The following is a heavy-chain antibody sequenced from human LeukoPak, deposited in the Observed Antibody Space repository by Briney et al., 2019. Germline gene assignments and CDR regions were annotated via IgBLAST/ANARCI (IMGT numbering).Heavy chain of an antibody. J-gene: IGHJ6*02. CDR2: ISGDGRST. CDR3: AKEYYYGLYYYGMDV. V-gene: IGHV3-43*02. D-gene: IGHD3-10*01. Sequence: GGTLRLSCAASGFTFYDFDRLWVRQAPGKGLKWFFLISGDGRSTYYADYVKSRFTISRDNSKNSLYLQMNSLRTEDTALYYCAKEYYYGLYYYGMDVWGQGTTVTVSS. CDR1: GFTFYDFD.